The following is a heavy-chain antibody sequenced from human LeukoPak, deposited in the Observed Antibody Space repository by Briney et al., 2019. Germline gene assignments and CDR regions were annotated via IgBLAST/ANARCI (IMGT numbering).Heavy chain of an antibody. Sequence: PGGSLRLSCAASGFAVSNNYMSWVRQAPGKGLEWVSIIYGGGSTYYADSVNGRFTISRHNSKNTLFLQMNSLRTEDTAVYYCARAYDSSGYWPGYFHHWGQGTLVTVSS. V-gene: IGHV3-53*04. CDR3: ARAYDSSGYWPGYFHH. D-gene: IGHD3-22*01. J-gene: IGHJ1*01. CDR2: IYGGGST. CDR1: GFAVSNNY.